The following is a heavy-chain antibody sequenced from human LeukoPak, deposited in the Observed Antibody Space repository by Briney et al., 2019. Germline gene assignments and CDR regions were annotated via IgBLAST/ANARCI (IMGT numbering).Heavy chain of an antibody. CDR1: GGSISSYY. CDR2: IYYSGST. V-gene: IGHV4-59*01. CDR3: ARGAFDI. Sequence: PSETLSLTCTVSGGSISSYYWSWIRQPPGKGLEWIGYIYYSGSTNYNPSLKSRVTISVDTSKNQFSLKLSSVAAADTAVYYCARGAFDIWGQGTMVTVSS. J-gene: IGHJ3*02.